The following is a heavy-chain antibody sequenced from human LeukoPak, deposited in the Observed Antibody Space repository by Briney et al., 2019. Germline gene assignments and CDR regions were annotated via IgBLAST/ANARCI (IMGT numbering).Heavy chain of an antibody. V-gene: IGHV1-2*02. D-gene: IGHD6-13*01. J-gene: IGHJ4*02. CDR3: ARVIGSSWTPADY. CDR2: NNPHSGST. CDR1: GFPLTGYY. Sequence: ASVEVSCKASGFPLTGYYMHWVRQAPGQGLEGMGWNNPHSGSTNYAQKLQGRVSMTSDTSISTAYMELSRLRSDDTAVYYCARVIGSSWTPADYWGQGTLVTVSS.